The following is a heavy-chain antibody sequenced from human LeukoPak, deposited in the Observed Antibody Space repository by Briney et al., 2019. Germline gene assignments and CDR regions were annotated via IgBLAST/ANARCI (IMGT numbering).Heavy chain of an antibody. V-gene: IGHV3-23*01. Sequence: GGSLRLSCAASGFTFSSYAMSWVRQAPGKGLKWVSAISGSGGSTYYADSVKGRFTISRDNSKNTLYLQMNSLRAEDTAVYYCAKDRDSSGYYDDAFDIWGQGTMVTVSS. CDR1: GFTFSSYA. CDR2: ISGSGGST. J-gene: IGHJ3*02. CDR3: AKDRDSSGYYDDAFDI. D-gene: IGHD3-22*01.